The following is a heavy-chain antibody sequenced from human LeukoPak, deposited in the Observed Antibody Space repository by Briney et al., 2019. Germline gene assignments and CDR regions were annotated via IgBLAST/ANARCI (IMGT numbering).Heavy chain of an antibody. V-gene: IGHV3-30-3*02. Sequence: GGSLRLSCAASGFTFSSYAMHWVRQAPGKGLEWVAVISYDGSNKYYADSVKGRFTISRDNSKNTLYLQMNSLRAEDTAMYYCAKHQGPGSRIFDYWGQGALVTVSS. CDR2: ISYDGSNK. CDR3: AKHQGPGSRIFDY. D-gene: IGHD3-10*01. J-gene: IGHJ4*02. CDR1: GFTFSSYA.